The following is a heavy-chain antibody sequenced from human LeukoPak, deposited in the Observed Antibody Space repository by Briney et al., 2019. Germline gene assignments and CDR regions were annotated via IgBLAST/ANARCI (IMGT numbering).Heavy chain of an antibody. CDR2: ISGSGGST. J-gene: IGHJ4*02. V-gene: IGHV3-23*01. Sequence: PGGFLRLSCAASGFTFSSYAMSWVRQAPGKGLEWVSAISGSGGSTYYADSVKGRFTTSRDNSKNTLYLQMNSLRAGDTALYYCAKGDNDILTGYYNSFDYWGQGTLVTVSS. CDR1: GFTFSSYA. D-gene: IGHD3-9*01. CDR3: AKGDNDILTGYYNSFDY.